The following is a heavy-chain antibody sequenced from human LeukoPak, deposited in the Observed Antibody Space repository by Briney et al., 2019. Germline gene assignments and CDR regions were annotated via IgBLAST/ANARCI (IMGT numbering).Heavy chain of an antibody. D-gene: IGHD3-9*01. V-gene: IGHV4-39*07. Sequence: SATLSLTCTVSGGSISSSSYYWGWIRQPPGKGLEWIGSIYYSGSTYYNPSLKSRVTISVDTSENQFSLKLSSVTAADTAVYYCARDRGNRHYDILTGPGNTYYFDYWGQGTLVTVSS. CDR1: GGSISSSSYY. J-gene: IGHJ4*02. CDR2: IYYSGST. CDR3: ARDRGNRHYDILTGPGNTYYFDY.